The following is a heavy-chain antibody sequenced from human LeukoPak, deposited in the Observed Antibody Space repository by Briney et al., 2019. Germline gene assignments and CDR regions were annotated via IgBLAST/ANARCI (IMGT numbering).Heavy chain of an antibody. D-gene: IGHD2-21*02. CDR3: ATLRGASTAVFDS. J-gene: IGHJ4*02. CDR2: IHYSGAT. CDR1: GGSISYDY. Sequence: SETLSLTCTVSGGSISYDYWTWIRQSPGKRLEWIGYIHYSGATNYSPSLKSRVTISVDTSKNQFSLKLSSVTAADTALYYCATLRGASTAVFDSWGQGTLVTVSS. V-gene: IGHV4-59*08.